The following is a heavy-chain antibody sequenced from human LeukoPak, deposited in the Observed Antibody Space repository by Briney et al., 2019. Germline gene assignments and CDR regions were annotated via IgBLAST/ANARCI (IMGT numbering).Heavy chain of an antibody. V-gene: IGHV1-2*02. J-gene: IGHJ6*03. CDR1: GYTFTGYY. CDR3: ARGSEWMVHWARSYYMDV. D-gene: IGHD6-19*01. Sequence: ASVKVSCKASGYTFTGYYMHWVRQAPGQGLEWMGCINPNSGGTNYAQKFQGRVTMTRDTSISTAYMELSSLRSEDTAVYYCARGSEWMVHWARSYYMDVWGKGTTVTVSS. CDR2: INPNSGGT.